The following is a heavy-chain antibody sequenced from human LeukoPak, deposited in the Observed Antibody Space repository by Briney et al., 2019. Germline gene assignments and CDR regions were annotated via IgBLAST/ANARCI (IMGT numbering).Heavy chain of an antibody. CDR3: ARGDGYHFFDY. D-gene: IGHD3-3*02. Sequence: SETLSLTCTVSAGSISNYHWSWIRQPPGKGLEWIGYIYYSGSTSYNPSLKSRVTISLDTSKNQFSLKLSSVTAADTAVYYCARGDGYHFFDYWGQGTLVTVSS. V-gene: IGHV4-59*12. CDR2: IYYSGST. CDR1: AGSISNYH. J-gene: IGHJ4*02.